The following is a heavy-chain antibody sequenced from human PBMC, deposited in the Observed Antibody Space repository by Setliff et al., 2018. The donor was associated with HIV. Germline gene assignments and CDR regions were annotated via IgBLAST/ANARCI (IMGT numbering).Heavy chain of an antibody. CDR3: ARDFRPIRGGYVDYFDN. D-gene: IGHD6-25*01. Sequence: GASVKVSCKASGYTFTGYYIHWVRQSPGQGLEWMGWINPKSGGTTYAQKFQGRVTMTGDTSMSTAYMELSGLRYDDTAVYYCARDFRPIRGGYVDYFDNWGQGALVTVSS. V-gene: IGHV1-2*02. CDR2: INPKSGGT. J-gene: IGHJ4*02. CDR1: GYTFTGYY.